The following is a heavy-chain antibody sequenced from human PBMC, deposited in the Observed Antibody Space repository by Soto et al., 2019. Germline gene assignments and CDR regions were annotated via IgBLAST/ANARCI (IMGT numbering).Heavy chain of an antibody. Sequence: GASVKVSCKASGVTFSSYAISWVRQAPGQGLEWMGGIIPIFGTANYAQKFQGRVTITADESTSTAYMELSSLRSEDTAVYYCARRDNWNSNWFDPWGQGTLVTVSS. CDR1: GVTFSSYA. D-gene: IGHD1-7*01. J-gene: IGHJ5*02. CDR3: ARRDNWNSNWFDP. CDR2: IIPIFGTA. V-gene: IGHV1-69*13.